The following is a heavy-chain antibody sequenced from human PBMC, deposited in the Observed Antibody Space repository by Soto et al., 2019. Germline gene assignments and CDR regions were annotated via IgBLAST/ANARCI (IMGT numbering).Heavy chain of an antibody. J-gene: IGHJ6*02. D-gene: IGHD3-22*01. Sequence: QVQLQESGPGLVKPSQTLSLTCTVSGGSISSGGYYWSWIRQHPGKGLEWIGYTYYSGSTYYNPSLKSRVTISVDTSKNQFSLKLSSVTAADTAVYYCARTNPTSSGYGMDVWGQGTTVTVSS. CDR3: ARTNPTSSGYGMDV. CDR2: TYYSGST. V-gene: IGHV4-31*03. CDR1: GGSISSGGYY.